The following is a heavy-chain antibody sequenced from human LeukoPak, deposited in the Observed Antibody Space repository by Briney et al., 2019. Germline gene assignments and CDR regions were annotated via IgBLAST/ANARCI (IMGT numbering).Heavy chain of an antibody. V-gene: IGHV4-59*08. D-gene: IGHD2-15*01. CDR1: GGSISSYY. Sequence: SETLSLTCTVSGGSISSYYWSWIRQPPGKGLEWIGYIYYSGSTNYNPSLKSRVTISVDTSKNQFSLKLSSVTAADTAVYCCARIGYCSGGSCYGDYYGMDVWGQGTTVTVSS. CDR3: ARIGYCSGGSCYGDYYGMDV. CDR2: IYYSGST. J-gene: IGHJ6*02.